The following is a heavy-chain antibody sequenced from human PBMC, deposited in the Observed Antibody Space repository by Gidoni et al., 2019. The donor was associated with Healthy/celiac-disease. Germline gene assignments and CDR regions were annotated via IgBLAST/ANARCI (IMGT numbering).Heavy chain of an antibody. CDR3: ARGVDSSWYLYYYYMDV. J-gene: IGHJ6*03. CDR2: INPSGST. CDR1: GGSFSGYY. Sequence: QVQLPQWGAGLLKPSETLSLTCAVYGGSFSGYYWSWIRQPPGKGLALIGEINPSGSTNYSPSLKSRVTISVDTSKNQFSLKLSSVTAADTAVYYCARGVDSSWYLYYYYMDVWGKGTTVTVSS. V-gene: IGHV4-34*01. D-gene: IGHD6-13*01.